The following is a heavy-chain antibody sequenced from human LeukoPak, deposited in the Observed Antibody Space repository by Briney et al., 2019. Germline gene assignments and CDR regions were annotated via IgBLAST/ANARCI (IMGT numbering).Heavy chain of an antibody. CDR2: IYPGDSDT. CDR1: RYSFTSYW. V-gene: IGHV5-51*01. Sequence: GESLKISCKGSRYSFTSYWIGWVRQMPGKGLEWMGIIYPGDSDTRYSPSFQGQVTISADKSISTAYLQWSSLKASDTAMYYCARAAGITGTGQFAYYYYGMDVWGQGTTVTVSS. J-gene: IGHJ6*02. D-gene: IGHD1-20*01. CDR3: ARAAGITGTGQFAYYYYGMDV.